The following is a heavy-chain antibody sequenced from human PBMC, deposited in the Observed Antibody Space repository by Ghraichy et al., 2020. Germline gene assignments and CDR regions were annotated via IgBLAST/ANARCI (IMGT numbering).Heavy chain of an antibody. CDR3: ARDGTGGGYSYGFVYYYYGMDV. CDR1: GFTFSSYS. Sequence: GGSLRLSCAASGFTFSSYSMNWVRQAPGKGLEWVSYISSSSSTIYYADSVKGRFTISRDNAKNSLYLQMNSLRAEDTAVYYCARDGTGGGYSYGFVYYYYGMDVWGQGTTVTVSS. V-gene: IGHV3-48*01. J-gene: IGHJ6*02. CDR2: ISSSSSTI. D-gene: IGHD5-18*01.